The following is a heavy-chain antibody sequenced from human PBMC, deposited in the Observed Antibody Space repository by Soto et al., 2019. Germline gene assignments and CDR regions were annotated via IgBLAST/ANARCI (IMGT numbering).Heavy chain of an antibody. J-gene: IGHJ6*02. CDR3: ARGRDEYKLGNV. Sequence: SETLSLTCTVSGGSISSSSFYWGWIRQPPGKGLESIAAIYYSGSTYYNPSLKSRVTIFVGKAKNQVSLKLTSLTAADTAVYYCARGRDEYKLGNVWGHGTTVTVSS. D-gene: IGHD1-1*01. CDR2: IYYSGST. V-gene: IGHV4-39*01. CDR1: GGSISSSSFY.